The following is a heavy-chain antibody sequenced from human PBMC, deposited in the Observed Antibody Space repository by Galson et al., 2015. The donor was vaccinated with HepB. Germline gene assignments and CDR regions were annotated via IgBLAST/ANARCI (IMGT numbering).Heavy chain of an antibody. CDR3: ARGRAGWLLTDAFDI. Sequence: SVKVSCKASGYTFTSYYMHWVRQAPGQGLEWMGIINPSGGSTSYAQKFQGRVTMTRDTSTSTVYMEPSSLRSEDTAVYYCARGRAGWLLTDAFDIWGQGTMVTVSS. V-gene: IGHV1-46*03. D-gene: IGHD3-22*01. CDR1: GYTFTSYY. J-gene: IGHJ3*02. CDR2: INPSGGST.